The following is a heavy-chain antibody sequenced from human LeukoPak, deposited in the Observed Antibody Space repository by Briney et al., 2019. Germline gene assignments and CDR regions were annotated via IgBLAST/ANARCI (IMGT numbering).Heavy chain of an antibody. Sequence: GGSLKLSCEASGFTFGSYSINWFPQAPGKGLEWVSSISISSSYIYYAYSVKGRFTISRDNAKNSLYLQMNSLRAEDTAVYYCARGSTTVNYFDYWGQGTLATVSS. J-gene: IGHJ4*02. CDR2: ISISSSYI. CDR1: GFTFGSYS. D-gene: IGHD1-14*01. V-gene: IGHV3-21*01. CDR3: ARGSTTVNYFDY.